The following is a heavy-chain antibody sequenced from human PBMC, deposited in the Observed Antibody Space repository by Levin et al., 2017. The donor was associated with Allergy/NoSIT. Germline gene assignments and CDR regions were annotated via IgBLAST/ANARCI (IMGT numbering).Heavy chain of an antibody. D-gene: IGHD3-10*01. J-gene: IGHJ4*02. V-gene: IGHV1-46*01. CDR1: GYTFTSYY. Sequence: ASVKVSCKASGYTFTSYYMHWVRQAPGQGLEWMGIINPSGGSTSYAQKFQGRVTMTRDTSTSTVYMELSSLRSEDTAVYYCAVASYYGSGSYYELFDYWGQGTLVTVSS. CDR2: INPSGGST. CDR3: AVASYYGSGSYYELFDY.